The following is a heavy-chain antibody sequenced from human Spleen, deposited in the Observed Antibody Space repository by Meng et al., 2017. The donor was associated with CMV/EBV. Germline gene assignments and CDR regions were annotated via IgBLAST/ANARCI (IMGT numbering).Heavy chain of an antibody. J-gene: IGHJ5*02. D-gene: IGHD4-23*01. CDR2: IYYSGST. CDR3: ARQRAVVTQSGWFDP. V-gene: IGHV4-39*01. CDR1: GGSISSSSYY. Sequence: SGGSISSSSYYWGWIRQPPGKGLEWIGSIYYSGSTYYNPSLKSRVTISVDTSKNQFSLKLSSVTAADTAVYYCARQRAVVTQSGWFDPWGQGTLVTVSS.